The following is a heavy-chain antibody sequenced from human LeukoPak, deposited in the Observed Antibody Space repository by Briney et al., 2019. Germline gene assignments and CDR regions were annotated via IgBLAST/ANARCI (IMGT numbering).Heavy chain of an antibody. CDR1: GFTFSSYS. V-gene: IGHV3-21*04. D-gene: IGHD1-20*01. CDR3: AADPTELTDNYFDY. CDR2: ISSSSSYI. Sequence: GGSLRLSCAASGFTFSSYSMNWVRQAPGKGLEWVSSISSSSSYIYYADSVKGRFTISRDNAKNSLYLQMNSLRSEDTAVYYCAADPTELTDNYFDYWGQGTLVTVSS. J-gene: IGHJ4*02.